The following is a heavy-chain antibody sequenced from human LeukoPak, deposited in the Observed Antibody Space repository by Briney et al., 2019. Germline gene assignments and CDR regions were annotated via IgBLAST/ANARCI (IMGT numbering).Heavy chain of an antibody. CDR1: GYTFTSYG. J-gene: IGHJ4*02. Sequence: ASVKVSCKASGYTFTSYGISWVRQAPGQGLEWMGWISAYNGNTNYAQKLQGRVTMTTDTSTSTAYMELRSLRSDDTAVYYCGIGYCSSTSCYQVDYWGQGTLVTVSS. CDR3: GIGYCSSTSCYQVDY. D-gene: IGHD2-2*01. V-gene: IGHV1-18*01. CDR2: ISAYNGNT.